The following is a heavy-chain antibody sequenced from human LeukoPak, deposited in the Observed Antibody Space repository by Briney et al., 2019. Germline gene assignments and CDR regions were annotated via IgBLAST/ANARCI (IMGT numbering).Heavy chain of an antibody. V-gene: IGHV1-46*01. CDR2: INPSGGST. J-gene: IGHJ4*02. CDR3: ARVGYSRTFDY. D-gene: IGHD1-26*01. CDR1: GYTFTSYY. Sequence: ASVKVSCKASGYTFTSYYMHWVRQAPGQGLEWMGIINPSGGSTSYAQKFQGRVTMTRDTSTGTVYMELSSLRSEDTAVYYCARVGYSRTFDYWGQGTLVTVSS.